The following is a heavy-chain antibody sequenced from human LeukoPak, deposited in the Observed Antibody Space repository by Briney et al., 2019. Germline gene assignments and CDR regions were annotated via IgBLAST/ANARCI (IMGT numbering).Heavy chain of an antibody. CDR1: GGSFSGYC. J-gene: IGHJ6*03. D-gene: IGHD3-3*01. V-gene: IGHV4-34*01. CDR2: INHSGST. CDR3: ARRQNSVTIFGMIRVGYYYMDV. Sequence: SETLSLTCAVYGGSFSGYCWSWIRQPPGKGLEWIGEINHSGSTNYNPSLKSRATISVDTSKNQFSLKLSSVTAADTAVYYCARRQNSVTIFGMIRVGYYYMDVWGKGTTVTVSS.